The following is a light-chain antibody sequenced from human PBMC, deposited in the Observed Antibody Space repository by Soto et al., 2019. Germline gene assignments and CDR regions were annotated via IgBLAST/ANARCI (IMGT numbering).Light chain of an antibody. Sequence: QSALTQPASVSGSPGQSITISCTGTSSDLGSYNYVSWYRQHPGKAPKVLLYEVNNRPSGVSNRFSGSKSGNTASLTISGLQAEDEADYYCSAYTGSTLGFGGGTQLTVL. J-gene: IGLJ3*02. CDR1: SSDLGSYNY. V-gene: IGLV2-14*03. CDR3: SAYTGSTLG. CDR2: EVN.